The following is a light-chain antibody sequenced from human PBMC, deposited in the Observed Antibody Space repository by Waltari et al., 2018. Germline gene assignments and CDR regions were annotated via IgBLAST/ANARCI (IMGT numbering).Light chain of an antibody. Sequence: QSALTQPRSVSESPGQSVTISCTGTSSDVGGYNYVYWYHQHPGKYPKLMIYDVTVRPSWVPDRCAGSRSVNTASLTSSGLQAEDEAYYYCCSYAGSSTLVFGGGTRLTVL. V-gene: IGLV2-11*01. CDR2: DVT. J-gene: IGLJ2*01. CDR3: CSYAGSSTLV. CDR1: SSDVGGYNY.